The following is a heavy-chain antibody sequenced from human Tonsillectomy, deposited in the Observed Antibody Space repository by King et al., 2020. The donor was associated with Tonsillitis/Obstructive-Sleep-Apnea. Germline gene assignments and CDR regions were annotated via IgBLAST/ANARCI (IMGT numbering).Heavy chain of an antibody. Sequence: VQLVQSGAEVKKPGASVKVSCQASGYTFTSYGISWVRQAPGQGLEWMGWISAYNGNTNYAQKLQGRVTMTTDTSTSTASMELRSLRSDDTAVYYCARIAVVGHYYYNGMDVGGQGTTVTVSS. CDR3: ARIAVVGHYYYNGMDV. V-gene: IGHV1-18*01. CDR2: ISAYNGNT. J-gene: IGHJ6*02. CDR1: GYTFTSYG. D-gene: IGHD6-19*01.